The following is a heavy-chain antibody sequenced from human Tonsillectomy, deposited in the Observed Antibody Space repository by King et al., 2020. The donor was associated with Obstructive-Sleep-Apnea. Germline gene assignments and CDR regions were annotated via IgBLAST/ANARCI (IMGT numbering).Heavy chain of an antibody. CDR1: GFTVGSNY. J-gene: IGHJ4*02. CDR3: ARDVNYYDSGSSLDY. Sequence: VQLVESGGGLVQPGGSLRLSCAASGFTVGSNYMSWVRQAPGKGLEWVSIIYSGGSTYYADSVKGRFTISRDNSNNTLYLQMNSLRAEDTAVYYCARDVNYYDSGSSLDYWGQGTLVTVSS. D-gene: IGHD3-10*01. V-gene: IGHV3-66*01. CDR2: IYSGGST.